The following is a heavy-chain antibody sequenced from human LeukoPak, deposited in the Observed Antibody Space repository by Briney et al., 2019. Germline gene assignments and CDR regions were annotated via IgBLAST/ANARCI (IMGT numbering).Heavy chain of an antibody. Sequence: SETLSLTCAVSGGSISSGGYSWSWIRQPPGKGLEWIGYIYHSGSTYYNPSLKSRVTISVGRSKNQFSLKLSSVTAADTAVYYCARRVTNYWYFDLWGRGTLVTVSS. CDR2: IYHSGST. V-gene: IGHV4-30-2*01. CDR3: ARRVTNYWYFDL. CDR1: GGSISSGGYS. D-gene: IGHD2-21*02. J-gene: IGHJ2*01.